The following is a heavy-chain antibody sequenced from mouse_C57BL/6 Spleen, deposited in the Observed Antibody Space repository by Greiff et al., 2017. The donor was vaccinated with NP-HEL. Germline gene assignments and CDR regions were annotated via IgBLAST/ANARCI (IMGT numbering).Heavy chain of an antibody. Sequence: EVQLQQSGPELVKPGASVKISCKASGYSFTGYYMNWVKQSPEKSLEWIGEINPSTGGTTYNQKFKAKATLTVDKSSSTAYMQLKSLTSEDSAVYYCARSLMITRAMDYWGQGTSVTVSS. V-gene: IGHV1-42*01. J-gene: IGHJ4*01. CDR3: ARSLMITRAMDY. CDR2: INPSTGGT. D-gene: IGHD2-4*01. CDR1: GYSFTGYY.